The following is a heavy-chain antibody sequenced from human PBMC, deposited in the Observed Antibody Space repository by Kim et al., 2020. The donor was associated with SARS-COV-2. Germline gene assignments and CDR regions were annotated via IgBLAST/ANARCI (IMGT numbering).Heavy chain of an antibody. Sequence: PSLKSRVTISVDTSKNQFSLKLSSVTAADTAVYYCARASHGYYYVYYFDYWGQGTLVTVSS. CDR3: ARASHGYYYVYYFDY. D-gene: IGHD3-22*01. V-gene: IGHV4-31*02. J-gene: IGHJ4*02.